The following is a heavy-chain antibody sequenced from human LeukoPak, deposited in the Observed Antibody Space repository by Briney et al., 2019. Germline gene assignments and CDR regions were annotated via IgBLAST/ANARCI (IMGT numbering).Heavy chain of an antibody. CDR1: GGTFSSYA. CDR2: IIPIFGTA. V-gene: IGHV1-69*05. Sequence: ASVKVSCKASGGTFSSYAGSWVRQAPGQGLEWMGRIIPIFGTANYAQKFQRRVTITTDESTSTAYMELSSLRSEDTAVYYCARASITGTRVDYWGQGTLVTVSS. CDR3: ARASITGTRVDY. J-gene: IGHJ4*02. D-gene: IGHD1-20*01.